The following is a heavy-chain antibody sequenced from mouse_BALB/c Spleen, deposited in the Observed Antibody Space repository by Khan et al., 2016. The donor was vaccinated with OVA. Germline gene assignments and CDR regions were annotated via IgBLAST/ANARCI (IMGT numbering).Heavy chain of an antibody. CDR2: INPHIGET. J-gene: IGHJ2*01. V-gene: IGHV1-20*02. CDR3: TRFYRSDFDY. D-gene: IGHD1-1*01. Sequence: QLQQSGPELVRPGASVQISCKASGYSFTGYFMNWVMQSHGKSLEWIGRINPHIGETFYNQRFKDKATLTVDESSSTAHIELRSLASEDSAVYYCTRFYRSDFDYWGQGTTLTVSS. CDR1: GYSFTGYF.